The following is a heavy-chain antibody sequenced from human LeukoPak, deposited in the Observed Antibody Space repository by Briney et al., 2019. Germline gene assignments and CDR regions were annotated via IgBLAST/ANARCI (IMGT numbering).Heavy chain of an antibody. J-gene: IGHJ4*02. CDR1: GFTFSSYW. D-gene: IGHD6-25*01. Sequence: GGSLRLSCAASGFTFSSYWMHWVRQAPGKGVVWVSRIHSDGVTTSYADSVRGRFTISRDNAKNTLYLQMTSLRVEDTAVYYCAAVVRSGSPFDYWGQGTLVTVSS. CDR2: IHSDGVTT. V-gene: IGHV3-74*01. CDR3: AAVVRSGSPFDY.